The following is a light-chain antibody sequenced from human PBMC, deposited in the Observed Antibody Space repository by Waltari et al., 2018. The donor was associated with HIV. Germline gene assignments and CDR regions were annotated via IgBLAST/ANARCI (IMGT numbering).Light chain of an antibody. V-gene: IGLV1-51*01. CDR2: DNT. J-gene: IGLJ3*02. CDR3: ATWDTTLGGV. Sequence: QSVLTQPPSVSAAPGQKVTISCSGSNSNIGNNYVSWYQQLPGTVPKVLIYDNTRRPSGIPDRFSSSKSGTSATLGISGLQPGDEADYYCATWDTTLGGVFGGGTRLTVL. CDR1: NSNIGNNY.